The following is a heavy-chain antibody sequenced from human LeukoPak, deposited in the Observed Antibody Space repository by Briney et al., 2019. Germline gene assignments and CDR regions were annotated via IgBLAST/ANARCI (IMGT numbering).Heavy chain of an antibody. J-gene: IGHJ4*02. Sequence: PGGSLRLSCAASGFTFSSYGMHWVRQAPGRGLEWMAVIWYDGSNKYYADSVKGRFTISRDNSKNTLYLQMNSLRAEDTAVYYCARDSAAAAFDYWGQGTLVTVSS. CDR3: ARDSAAAAFDY. CDR1: GFTFSSYG. CDR2: IWYDGSNK. V-gene: IGHV3-33*01. D-gene: IGHD6-13*01.